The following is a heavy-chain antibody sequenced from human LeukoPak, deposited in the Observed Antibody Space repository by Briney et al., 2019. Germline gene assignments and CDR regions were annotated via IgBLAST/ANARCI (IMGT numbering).Heavy chain of an antibody. D-gene: IGHD3-10*01. J-gene: IGHJ4*02. Sequence: SETLSLTCTVSGGSISSSSYYWGWIRQPPGKGLEWIGSIYYSGSTYYNPSLKSRVTISVDTSKNQFSLKLSSVTAADTAVYYCARATSSYYYGSGSYHFDYWGQGTLVTVSS. CDR1: GGSISSSSYY. CDR3: ARATSSYYYGSGSYHFDY. V-gene: IGHV4-39*07. CDR2: IYYSGST.